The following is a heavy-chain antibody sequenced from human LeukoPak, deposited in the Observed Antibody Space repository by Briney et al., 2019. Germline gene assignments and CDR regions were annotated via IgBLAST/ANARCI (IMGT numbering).Heavy chain of an antibody. J-gene: IGHJ4*02. CDR2: ISYDGSNK. V-gene: IGHV3-30*18. CDR1: GFIFSNSA. CDR3: AKDIEEWLVKGGGCFDY. Sequence: PGGSLRLSCAASGFIFSNSAMHWVRHAPGKGVEWLAVISYDGSNKYYADSVKGRFTISRDNSKNTLYPQMNSLRAEDTAVYYCAKDIEEWLVKGGGCFDYWGQGTPVTVSS. D-gene: IGHD6-19*01.